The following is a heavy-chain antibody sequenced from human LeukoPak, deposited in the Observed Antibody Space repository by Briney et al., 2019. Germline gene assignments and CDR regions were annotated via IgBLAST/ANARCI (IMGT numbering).Heavy chain of an antibody. J-gene: IGHJ5*02. Sequence: ASVKVSCKASGYTFTSYGISWVRQAPGQGLEWMGWISAYNGNTNYAQKLQGRVTMTTDTSTSTAYMELRSLRSDDTAVYYCAGALNYDILTGYSNWFDPWGQGTLVTVSS. V-gene: IGHV1-18*04. CDR1: GYTFTSYG. D-gene: IGHD3-9*01. CDR2: ISAYNGNT. CDR3: AGALNYDILTGYSNWFDP.